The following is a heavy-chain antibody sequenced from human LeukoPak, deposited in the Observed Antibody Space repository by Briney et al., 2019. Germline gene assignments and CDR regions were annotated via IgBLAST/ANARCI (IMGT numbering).Heavy chain of an antibody. J-gene: IGHJ4*02. Sequence: PGRSLRLSCAASGFTFSTYGMHWVRQAPGKGLEWVAIIWYDGSNTYYADSVKGRFTIFRDNSKNTLYLEMNSLRAEDTAVYYCAPDHGGFWGQGTLVTVSS. CDR3: APDHGGF. D-gene: IGHD3-16*01. CDR1: GFTFSTYG. CDR2: IWYDGSNT. V-gene: IGHV3-33*01.